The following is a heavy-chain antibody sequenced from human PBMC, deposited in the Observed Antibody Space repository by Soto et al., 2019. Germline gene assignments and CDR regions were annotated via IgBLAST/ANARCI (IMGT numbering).Heavy chain of an antibody. CDR2: INAGNGNT. D-gene: IGHD3-22*01. J-gene: IGHJ4*02. V-gene: IGHV1-3*01. CDR1: GYTFTSYS. Sequence: GASVKVSCKASGYTFTSYSMHWVRQAPGGRLEWMGWINAGNGNTKHSQKFQGRVTINRDTSASTAYMDLSSVRSEDTAVYYCARDKSIVVVIMDYWGQGTLVTVSS. CDR3: ARDKSIVVVIMDY.